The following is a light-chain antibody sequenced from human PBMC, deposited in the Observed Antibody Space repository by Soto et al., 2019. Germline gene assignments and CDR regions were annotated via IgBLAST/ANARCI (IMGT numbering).Light chain of an antibody. CDR1: QSVSSN. CDR3: QQYNNWPPIT. V-gene: IGKV3-15*01. Sequence: EVCMTQSPATLSVSGGERATLSCRFSQSVSSNLAWYQQKPGQAPRLLIYGASTRATGIPARFSGSGSGTEFTLTISSLQSEDFAVYYCQQYNNWPPITFGQGTRLEIK. J-gene: IGKJ5*01. CDR2: GAS.